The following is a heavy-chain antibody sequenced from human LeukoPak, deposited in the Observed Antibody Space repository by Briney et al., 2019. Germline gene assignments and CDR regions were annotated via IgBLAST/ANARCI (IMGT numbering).Heavy chain of an antibody. CDR3: AGAEYYSGSYQTLDY. CDR2: INPNSGGT. V-gene: IGHV1-2*02. Sequence: GASVKVSCKASGYTFTGYYMHWVRQAPGQGLEWMGWINPNSGGTNYAQKFQGRVTMTRDTSISTAYMELSRLRSDDTAVYYCAGAEYYSGSYQTLDYWGQGTLVTVSS. CDR1: GYTFTGYY. D-gene: IGHD1-26*01. J-gene: IGHJ4*02.